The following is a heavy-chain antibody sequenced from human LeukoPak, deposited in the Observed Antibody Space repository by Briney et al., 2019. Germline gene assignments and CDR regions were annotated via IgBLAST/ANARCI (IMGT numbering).Heavy chain of an antibody. CDR1: GYTFTSYD. CDR3: ASDYGAASYYMDV. J-gene: IGHJ6*03. Sequence: ASVKVSCKASGYTFTSYDINWVRQATGQGLEWMGIINPSGGSTSYAQKFQGRVTMTRDTSTSTVYMELSSLRSEDTAVYYCASDYGAASYYMDVWGKGTTVTVSS. V-gene: IGHV1-46*01. CDR2: INPSGGST. D-gene: IGHD4-17*01.